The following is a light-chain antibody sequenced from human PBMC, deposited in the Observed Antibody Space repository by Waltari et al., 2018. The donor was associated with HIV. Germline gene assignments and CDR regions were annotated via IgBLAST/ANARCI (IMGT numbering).Light chain of an antibody. Sequence: EIVLTQSPGTLSLSPGEGATLSCRASQSVSSNVAWYQHKPGQAPRLLIYDASKRATGIPARFSGSGSGTYFTLTISSLEPEDFAVYYCQQRNNWPPSVTFGGGTRVEI. CDR1: QSVSSN. CDR3: QQRNNWPPSVT. J-gene: IGKJ4*01. CDR2: DAS. V-gene: IGKV3-11*01.